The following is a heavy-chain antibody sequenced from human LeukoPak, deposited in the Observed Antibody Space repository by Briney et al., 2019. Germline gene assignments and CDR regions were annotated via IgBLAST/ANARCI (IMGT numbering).Heavy chain of an antibody. D-gene: IGHD3-3*01. CDR1: GFTFSSYA. Sequence: GGSLRLSCAASGFTFSSYAMHWVRQAPGKGLEWVAVISYDGSNKYYADSVKGRFTISRDNSKNTLYLQMNSLRAEDTAVYYCARSLSGGDEDAFDIWGQGTMATVSS. J-gene: IGHJ3*02. CDR2: ISYDGSNK. CDR3: ARSLSGGDEDAFDI. V-gene: IGHV3-30-3*01.